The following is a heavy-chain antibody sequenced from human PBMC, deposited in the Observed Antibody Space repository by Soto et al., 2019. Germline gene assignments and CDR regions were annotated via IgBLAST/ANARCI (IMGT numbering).Heavy chain of an antibody. J-gene: IGHJ6*02. CDR3: ARSYGDYADYYGMDV. CDR1: GGSISSSSYY. CDR2: IYYTLIT. Sequence: SETLSLTCTVSGGSISSSSYYWGWIRQPPGQWLEWIGIIYYTLITSYTPSLKSRVTISVDTPKNQFSLKLSSVTAADTAVYYCARSYGDYADYYGMDVWGQGTTVTVSS. D-gene: IGHD4-17*01. V-gene: IGHV4-39*01.